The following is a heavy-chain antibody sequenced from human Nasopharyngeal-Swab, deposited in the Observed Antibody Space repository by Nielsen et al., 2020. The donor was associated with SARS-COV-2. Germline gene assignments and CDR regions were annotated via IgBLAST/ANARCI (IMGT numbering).Heavy chain of an antibody. Sequence: VCQAPRRGLEWGGRIKSKTDGGTTDYAAPVKGRLTTSREDTKNTLYLQINSLKTEDTGVYCCTTVGPNYEFWSGYENWFDPWGQRTLVTVSS. CDR2: IKSKTDGGTT. J-gene: IGHJ5*02. V-gene: IGHV3-15*01. CDR3: TTVGPNYEFWSGYENWFDP. D-gene: IGHD3-3*01.